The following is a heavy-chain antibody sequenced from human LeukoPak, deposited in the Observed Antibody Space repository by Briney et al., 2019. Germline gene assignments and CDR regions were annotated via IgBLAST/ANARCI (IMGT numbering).Heavy chain of an antibody. CDR3: ASPRGDSGSYFFYDAFDI. Sequence: GASVKVSCKASGYTFTSYAISWVRQAPGQGLEWMGGIIPIFGTANYAQKFQGRVTITTDESTSTAYMELSSLRSEDTAVYYCASPRGDSGSYFFYDAFDIWGQGTMVTVSS. CDR1: GYTFTSYA. J-gene: IGHJ3*02. D-gene: IGHD1-26*01. V-gene: IGHV1-69*05. CDR2: IIPIFGTA.